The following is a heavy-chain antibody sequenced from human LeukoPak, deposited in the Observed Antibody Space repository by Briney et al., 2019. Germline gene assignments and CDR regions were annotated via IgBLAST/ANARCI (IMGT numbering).Heavy chain of an antibody. CDR1: GGSIGSDY. Sequence: SETLSLTCTVSGGSIGSDYWTWIRQPPGKGLEYIGYIYYTGGTNYNPSLKSRVTVSVDTSKNQFSLKLSSVTAADTAVYYCARQTNYGSGSYYSNNWFDPWGQGTLVTVSS. V-gene: IGHV4-59*08. J-gene: IGHJ5*02. CDR3: ARQTNYGSGSYYSNNWFDP. D-gene: IGHD3-10*01. CDR2: IYYTGGT.